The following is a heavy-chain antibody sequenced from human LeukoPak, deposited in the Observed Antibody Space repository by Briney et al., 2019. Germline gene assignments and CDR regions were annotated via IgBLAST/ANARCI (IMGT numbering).Heavy chain of an antibody. CDR3: ARVYGLGYSSSWYLY. CDR2: IKQDGSEK. J-gene: IGHJ4*02. D-gene: IGHD6-13*01. Sequence: GGSLRLSCAASGFTFSSYWMSWVRQAPGKGLEWVANIKQDGSEKYYVDSVKGRFTISRDNAKNSLYLQMNSLRAEDTAVYYCARVYGLGYSSSWYLYWGQGTLVTVSS. CDR1: GFTFSSYW. V-gene: IGHV3-7*01.